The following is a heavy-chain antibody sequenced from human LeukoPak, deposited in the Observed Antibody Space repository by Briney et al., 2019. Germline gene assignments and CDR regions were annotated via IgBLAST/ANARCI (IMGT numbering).Heavy chain of an antibody. D-gene: IGHD5-24*01. CDR1: GGTFSSYA. Sequence: SVKVSCKASGGTFSSYAISWVRQAPGQGLEWMGRIIPIFGTANHAQKFQGRVTITTDESTSTAYMELSSLRSEDTAVYYCARDEDGYNYRYWGQGTLVTVSS. V-gene: IGHV1-69*05. CDR3: ARDEDGYNYRY. CDR2: IIPIFGTA. J-gene: IGHJ4*02.